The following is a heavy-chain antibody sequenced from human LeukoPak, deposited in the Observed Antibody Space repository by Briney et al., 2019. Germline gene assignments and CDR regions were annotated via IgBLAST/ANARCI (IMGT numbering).Heavy chain of an antibody. CDR3: ASKGPYSSGWYDLLRYNWFDP. CDR1: GGSISSSNW. J-gene: IGHJ5*02. CDR2: IYHSGST. Sequence: SETLSLTCAVSGGSISSSNWWSWVRQPPGKGLEWIGEIYHSGSTNYNPSLKSRVTISVDTSKNQFSLKLSSVTAADTAVYYCASKGPYSSGWYDLLRYNWFDPWGQGTLVTVSS. V-gene: IGHV4-4*02. D-gene: IGHD6-19*01.